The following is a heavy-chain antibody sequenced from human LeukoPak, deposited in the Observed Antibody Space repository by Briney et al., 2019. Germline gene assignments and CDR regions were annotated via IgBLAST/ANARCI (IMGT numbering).Heavy chain of an antibody. CDR3: ATRSTVVTLDAFDI. J-gene: IGHJ3*02. D-gene: IGHD4-23*01. CDR2: IIPIFGTI. CDR1: GGTFSNYA. Sequence: SVKVSCKASGGTFSNYAISWVRQAPGQGLEWMGGIIPIFGTIKYAQKFQGRVTITADESTSTTYMELSSLRPDDTAVYYCATRSTVVTLDAFDIWGQGTRVTVSS. V-gene: IGHV1-69*13.